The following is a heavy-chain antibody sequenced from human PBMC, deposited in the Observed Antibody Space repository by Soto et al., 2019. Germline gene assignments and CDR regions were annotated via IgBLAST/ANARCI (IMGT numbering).Heavy chain of an antibody. V-gene: IGHV3-48*02. CDR2: ISSGTPTT. Sequence: PEGSLRLSCAAPGFTFSSYGMNWVRQAPGKVLEWVSYISSGTPTTNYADSVKGRFTISRDNAKSSLYLQLNSLRDDDTAVYYCARGGAGRPDYWGQGTLVTVSS. CDR3: ARGGAGRPDY. CDR1: GFTFSSYG. J-gene: IGHJ4*02. D-gene: IGHD6-13*01.